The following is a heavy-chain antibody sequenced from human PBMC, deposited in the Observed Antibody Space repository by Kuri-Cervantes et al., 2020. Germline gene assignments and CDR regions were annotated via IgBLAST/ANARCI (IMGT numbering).Heavy chain of an antibody. Sequence: ASVKVSCKASGYTFTSYYMHWVRQAPGQGLEWMGIINPSGGSTSYAQKFQGRVTMTTDTSTSTAYMELRSLRSEDTAVYYCARGWVDDYGGNSGYYGMDVWGQGTTVTVSS. CDR2: INPSGGST. CDR1: GYTFTSYY. V-gene: IGHV1-46*01. CDR3: ARGWVDDYGGNSGYYGMDV. J-gene: IGHJ6*02. D-gene: IGHD4-23*01.